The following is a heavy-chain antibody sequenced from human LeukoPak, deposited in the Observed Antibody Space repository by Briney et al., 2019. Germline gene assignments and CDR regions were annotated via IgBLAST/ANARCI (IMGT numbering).Heavy chain of an antibody. V-gene: IGHV4-34*01. CDR2: INHSGST. CDR1: GGSFSGYY. J-gene: IGHJ5*02. Sequence: PSETLSLTCAVYGGSFSGYYWSWIRQPPGKGLEWIGEINHSGSTNYIPSLKSRVTISVDTSKNQFSLKLSSVTAADTAVYYCAIGGYYDFWSGPRLGFDPWGQGTLVTVSS. CDR3: AIGGYYDFWSGPRLGFDP. D-gene: IGHD3-3*01.